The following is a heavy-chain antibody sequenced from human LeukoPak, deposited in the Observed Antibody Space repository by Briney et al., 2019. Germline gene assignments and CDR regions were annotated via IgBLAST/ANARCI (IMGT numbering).Heavy chain of an antibody. Sequence: GGTLRLSCVASEFTLRSDSMHWVRQAPGTGLEWVSYISTSSTYIYYADSVMGRFTISRDNAKNSLYLHMSSLRAEDTAVYYCARDASGSSIGLIDFWGQGTLVTVSS. CDR3: ARDASGSSIGLIDF. CDR2: ISTSSTYI. CDR1: EFTLRSDS. V-gene: IGHV3-21*01. D-gene: IGHD1-26*01. J-gene: IGHJ4*02.